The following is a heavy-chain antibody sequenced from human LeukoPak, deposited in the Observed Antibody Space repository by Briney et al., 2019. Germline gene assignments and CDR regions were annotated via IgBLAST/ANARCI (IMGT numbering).Heavy chain of an antibody. CDR3: ATPIVGATSGPDYYFDH. CDR1: GITFSSYA. J-gene: IGHJ4*02. D-gene: IGHD1-26*01. V-gene: IGHV3-23*01. CDR2: ISGSGGST. Sequence: GGSLRLSCAASGITFSSYAMTWVRQAPGRGLEWVSAISGSGGSTFYADSVKGRFTISRDNSKNTLYLQMNSLRAEDTAVYYCATPIVGATSGPDYYFDHWGQGTLVTVSS.